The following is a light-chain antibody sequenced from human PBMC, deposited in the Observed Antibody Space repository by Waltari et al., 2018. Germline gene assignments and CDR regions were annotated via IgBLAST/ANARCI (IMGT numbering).Light chain of an antibody. CDR3: CSYTNVGSWV. CDR1: SRDVGNYNY. CDR2: DVS. Sequence: QSALTQPASVSGSPGQSITISCTGTSRDVGNYNYVSRYQQHPGRAPKRLISDVSDRPSGVSNRFSGSKSGNTASLTISGLQAEDEGDYYCCSYTNVGSWVFGGGTKVTVL. J-gene: IGLJ3*02. V-gene: IGLV2-14*03.